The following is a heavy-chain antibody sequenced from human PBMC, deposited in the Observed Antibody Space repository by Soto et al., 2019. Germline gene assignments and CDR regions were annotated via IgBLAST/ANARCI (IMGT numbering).Heavy chain of an antibody. D-gene: IGHD6-19*01. V-gene: IGHV4-34*01. J-gene: IGHJ4*02. CDR2: INHSGST. CDR3: ARVLPSSGWYIDY. Sequence: SETLSLTCAVYGGSFSGYYWSWIRQPPGKGLEWIGEINHSGSTNYNPSLKSRVTISVDTSKNQFSLKLSSVTAADTAVYYCARVLPSSGWYIDYWGQGTLVTVS. CDR1: GGSFSGYY.